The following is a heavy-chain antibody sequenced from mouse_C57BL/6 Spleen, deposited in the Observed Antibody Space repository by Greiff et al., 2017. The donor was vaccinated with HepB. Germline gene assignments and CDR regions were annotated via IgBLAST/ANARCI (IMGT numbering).Heavy chain of an antibody. V-gene: IGHV1-5*01. D-gene: IGHD2-4*01. CDR1: GYTFTSYW. Sequence: EVQLQQSGTVLARPGASVKMSCKTSGYTFTSYWMHWVNQRPGQGLDWIGAIYPGNSDTSYNQKFKGKAKLTAVTSASTAYRELSSLTNEDSAVYYGTRSRDYWFAYWHQQTLVT. J-gene: IGHJ3*01. CDR2: IYPGNSDT. CDR3: TRSRDYWFAY.